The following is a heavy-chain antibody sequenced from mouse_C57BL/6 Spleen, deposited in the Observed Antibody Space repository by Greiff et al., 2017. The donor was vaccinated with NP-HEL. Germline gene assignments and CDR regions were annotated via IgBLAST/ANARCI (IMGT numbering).Heavy chain of an antibody. D-gene: IGHD1-1*01. CDR1: GYSFTDYN. J-gene: IGHJ3*01. V-gene: IGHV1-39*01. CDR3: ARNYGSSPAWFAY. CDR2: INPNYGTT. Sequence: EVHLPQSGPALVKPGASVPISCKASGYSFTDYNLNWLKQRNGKSLEWIGVINPNYGTTSYNQKFKGKATLTVDQSSSTAYMQLNSLTSEDSAVYYCARNYGSSPAWFAYWGQGTLVTVSA.